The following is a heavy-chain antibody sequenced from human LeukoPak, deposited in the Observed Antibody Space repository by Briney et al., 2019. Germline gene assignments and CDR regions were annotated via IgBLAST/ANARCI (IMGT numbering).Heavy chain of an antibody. CDR1: GGSISSSSYY. D-gene: IGHD2-2*01. CDR2: IYYSGNT. V-gene: IGHV4-39*07. J-gene: IGHJ4*02. CDR3: ARVGQLAFDY. Sequence: PSETLSLTCTVSGGSISSSSYYWGWIRQPPGKGLEWIGSIYYSGNTYYNPSLKSRVTILVDTSKNQFSLKLSSVTAADTTVYYCARVGQLAFDYWGQGTLVTVSS.